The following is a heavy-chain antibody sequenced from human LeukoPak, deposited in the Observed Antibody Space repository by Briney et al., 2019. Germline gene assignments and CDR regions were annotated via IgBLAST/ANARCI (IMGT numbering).Heavy chain of an antibody. J-gene: IGHJ3*02. D-gene: IGHD6-19*01. CDR1: GFTFSGSA. CDR2: ISSKANSYAT. V-gene: IGHV3-73*01. CDR3: TRPVAVAGNWGEAFDI. Sequence: HPGGSLRLSCAASGFTFSGSAMHWVRQASGKGLEWVGRISSKANSYATAYAASAKGRFTISRDDSKNTAYLQMNSLKTEDTAVYYCTRPVAVAGNWGEAFDIWGQGTMVTVSS.